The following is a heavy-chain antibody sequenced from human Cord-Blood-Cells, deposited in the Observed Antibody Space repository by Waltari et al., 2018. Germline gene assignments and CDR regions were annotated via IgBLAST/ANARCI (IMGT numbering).Heavy chain of an antibody. D-gene: IGHD6-13*01. CDR2: INAGNGNT. V-gene: IGHV1-3*01. J-gene: IGHJ4*02. Sequence: QVQLVQSGAEVKKPGASVKVSCKASGYTFTSYAMHWVRQAPGQRLEGMGWINAGNGNTKYSQKFQGRVTITRDTSASTAYMELSSLRSEDTAVYYCARARTSSWDDYWGQGTLVTVSS. CDR1: GYTFTSYA. CDR3: ARARTSSWDDY.